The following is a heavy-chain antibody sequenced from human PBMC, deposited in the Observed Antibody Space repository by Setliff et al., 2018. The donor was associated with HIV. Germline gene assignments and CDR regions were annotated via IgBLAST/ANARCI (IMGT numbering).Heavy chain of an antibody. CDR2: ISSSSSYI. V-gene: IGHV3-21*06. CDR3: ARVFWYGLPQIYYYMDV. CDR1: GFTFSNYW. J-gene: IGHJ6*03. Sequence: GGSLRLSCAASGFTFSNYWMDWVRQAPGKGLEWVSSISSSSSYIYYADSVKGRFTISRDNAKNSLYLQMNSLRAEDTAVYYCARVFWYGLPQIYYYMDVWGKGTTVTVSS. D-gene: IGHD2-8*02.